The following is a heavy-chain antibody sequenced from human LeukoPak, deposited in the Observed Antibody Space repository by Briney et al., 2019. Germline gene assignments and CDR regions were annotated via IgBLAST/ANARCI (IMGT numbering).Heavy chain of an antibody. Sequence: GGSLRLSCAASGFSFSDYYMSWIRQAPGKGLEWISYISSSGTTIYYADSVKGRFTISRDNAKNSLFLQMDSLRAEDTAAYYCARDGEYSGSYSWFDPWGQGTLVTVSS. D-gene: IGHD1-26*01. CDR3: ARDGEYSGSYSWFDP. CDR2: ISSSGTTI. J-gene: IGHJ5*02. CDR1: GFSFSDYY. V-gene: IGHV3-11*01.